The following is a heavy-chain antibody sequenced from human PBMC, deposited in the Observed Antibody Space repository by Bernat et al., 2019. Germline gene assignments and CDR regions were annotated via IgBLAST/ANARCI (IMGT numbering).Heavy chain of an antibody. J-gene: IGHJ2*01. D-gene: IGHD6-6*01. V-gene: IGHV4-30-4*01. CDR2: IYYSGST. CDR1: GGSISSGDYY. CDR3: ARRTSGAARPGWYFDL. Sequence: QVQLQESGPGLVKPSQTLSLTCTVSGGSISSGDYYWSWIRQPPGKGLEWIGYIYYSGSTYYNPSLKSRVTISVDTSKNQFSLKLSSVTAADTAVYYCARRTSGAARPGWYFDLWGRGTLVTVSS.